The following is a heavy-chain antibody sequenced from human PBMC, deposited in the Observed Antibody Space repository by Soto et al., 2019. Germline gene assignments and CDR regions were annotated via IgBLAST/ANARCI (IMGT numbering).Heavy chain of an antibody. V-gene: IGHV3-64D*06. CDR1: GFTFSDYA. J-gene: IGHJ4*02. D-gene: IGHD3-10*01. CDR3: VKDRAIDY. CDR2: ISSRGVTT. Sequence: GGSLRLSCSASGFTFSDYAMHWVRQAPGKGLEYVSSISSRGVTTYHADSVKGRFTISRDNSRKMLYLQMNSLRAEDTAVYYCVKDRAIDYWGQGTLVTVSS.